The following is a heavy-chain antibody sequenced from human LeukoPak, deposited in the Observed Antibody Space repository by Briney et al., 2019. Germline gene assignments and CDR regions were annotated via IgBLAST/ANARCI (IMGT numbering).Heavy chain of an antibody. CDR1: GFTFSTSA. J-gene: IGHJ4*02. Sequence: GGSLRLSCGVFGFTFSTSAMRWVRQAPGKGREWVSGIRASDDTTYYVDSVKGRFTVSRDNSNNTLYLQMNSLRVEDTAVYYCRFYTSGSDYWGQGTLVTVSS. D-gene: IGHD3-22*01. V-gene: IGHV3-23*01. CDR3: RFYTSGSDY. CDR2: IRASDDTT.